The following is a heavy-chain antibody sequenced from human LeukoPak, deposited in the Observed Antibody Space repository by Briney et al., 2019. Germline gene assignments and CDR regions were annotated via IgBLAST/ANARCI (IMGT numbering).Heavy chain of an antibody. CDR3: ARDLFYYGSGSYYYWFDP. V-gene: IGHV3-11*01. CDR2: ISSSGSTI. D-gene: IGHD3-10*01. CDR1: GLTFSDYY. J-gene: IGHJ5*02. Sequence: GGSLRLSCAASGLTFSDYYMSWIRQAPGKGLEWVSYISSSGSTIYYADSVKGRFTISRDNAKNSLYLQMNSLRAEDTAVYYCARDLFYYGSGSYYYWFDPWGQGTLVTVSS.